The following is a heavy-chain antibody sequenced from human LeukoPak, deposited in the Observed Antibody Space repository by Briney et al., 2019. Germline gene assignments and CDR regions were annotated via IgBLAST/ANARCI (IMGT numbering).Heavy chain of an antibody. D-gene: IGHD6-13*01. CDR1: GYTFTGYY. V-gene: IGHV1-2*02. CDR2: INPNSGGT. J-gene: IGHJ5*02. CDR3: ARSPRDSSSWYWFDP. Sequence: ASVKVSCKASGYTFTGYYMHWVRQAPGQGLEWMGWINPNSGGTNYAQKFQGRVTMTRDTSISTAYMELSRLGSDDTAVYYCARSPRDSSSWYWFDPWGQGTLVTVSS.